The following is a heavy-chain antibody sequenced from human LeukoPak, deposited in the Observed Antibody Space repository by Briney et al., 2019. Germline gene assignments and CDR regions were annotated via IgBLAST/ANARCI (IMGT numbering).Heavy chain of an antibody. D-gene: IGHD3-22*01. CDR1: GGTFSSYA. CDR2: IIPIFGTA. CDR3: ARGRYYYDSSGYLWFDP. V-gene: IGHV1-69*01. Sequence: ASVKVSCKASGGTFSSYAISWVRQAPGQELEWMGGIIPIFGTANYAQKFQGRVTITADESTSTAYMELSSLRSEDTAVYYCARGRYYYDSSGYLWFDPWGQGTLVTVSS. J-gene: IGHJ5*02.